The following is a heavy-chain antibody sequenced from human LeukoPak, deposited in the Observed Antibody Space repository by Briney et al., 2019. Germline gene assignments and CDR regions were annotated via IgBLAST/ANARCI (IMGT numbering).Heavy chain of an antibody. V-gene: IGHV4-34*01. J-gene: IGHJ4*02. CDR2: TNHSGST. D-gene: IGHD5-18*01. CDR3: ARVSNTDTAMDPLDY. CDR1: GGSFSGYY. Sequence: SETLSLTCAVYGGSFSGYYWSWIRQPPGKGLEWIGETNHSGSTNYNPSLESRVTISVDTSKNQFSLKLSSVTAADTAVYYCARVSNTDTAMDPLDYWGQGTLVTVSS.